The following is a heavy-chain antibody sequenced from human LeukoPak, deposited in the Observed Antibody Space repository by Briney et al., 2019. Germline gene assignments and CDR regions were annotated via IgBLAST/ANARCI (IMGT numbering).Heavy chain of an antibody. Sequence: GASVKVSCKASGGTFSSYAISWVRQAPGQGLEWMGGIIPIFGTANYAQKFQGRVTITADESTSTAYMELSSLRSEDTAVYYCARAKWIQLWFYYYYGMDVWGQGTTVTVSS. CDR1: GGTFSSYA. CDR2: IIPIFGTA. CDR3: ARAKWIQLWFYYYYGMDV. D-gene: IGHD5-18*01. J-gene: IGHJ6*02. V-gene: IGHV1-69*13.